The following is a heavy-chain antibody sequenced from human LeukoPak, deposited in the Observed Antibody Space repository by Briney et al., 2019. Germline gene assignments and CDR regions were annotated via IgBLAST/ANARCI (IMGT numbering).Heavy chain of an antibody. D-gene: IGHD4-23*01. CDR3: ARGHTVVQREDTLDY. CDR2: ISTTSLNI. V-gene: IGHV3-21*01. CDR1: GFTFSSYA. Sequence: GGSLRLSCAASGFTFSSYAMSWVRQAPGKGLEWVSSISTTSLNIYYADSLEGRFTVSRDNTRNSLYLQLNGLRAEDTAVYYCARGHTVVQREDTLDYWGQGTLVTVSS. J-gene: IGHJ4*02.